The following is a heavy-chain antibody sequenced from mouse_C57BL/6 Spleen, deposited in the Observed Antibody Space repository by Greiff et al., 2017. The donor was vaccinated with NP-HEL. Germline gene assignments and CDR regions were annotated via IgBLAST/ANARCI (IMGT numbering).Heavy chain of an antibody. Sequence: VQLQQSGAELVRPGASVKLSCTASGFNINDDHMHWVKPRPEQGLEWIGWIDPENGDTEYASKFQGKATITADTSSNTAYLQLSSLTSEDTAVYYCTTGSRRSYWYFEVWGTGTTVTVSS. CDR1: GFNINDDH. CDR3: TTGSRRSYWYFEV. V-gene: IGHV14-4*01. J-gene: IGHJ1*03. D-gene: IGHD1-1*01. CDR2: IDPENGDT.